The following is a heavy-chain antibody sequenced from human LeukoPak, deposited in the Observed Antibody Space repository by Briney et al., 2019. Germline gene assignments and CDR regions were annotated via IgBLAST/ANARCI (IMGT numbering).Heavy chain of an antibody. Sequence: GESLKISCKGSGYNFASYWIGWVRQMPGKGLEWMGIIYPGDSDTTYSPSFQGQVTISADKSLSTAYLQWSSLKASDTAMYYCATGLWWDLYYWGQGTLVTVSS. CDR2: IYPGDSDT. CDR1: GYNFASYW. D-gene: IGHD1-26*01. V-gene: IGHV5-51*01. J-gene: IGHJ4*02. CDR3: ATGLWWDLYY.